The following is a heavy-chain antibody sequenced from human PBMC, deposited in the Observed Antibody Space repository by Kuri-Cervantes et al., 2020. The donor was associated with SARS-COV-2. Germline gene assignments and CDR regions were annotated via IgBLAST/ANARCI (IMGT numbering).Heavy chain of an antibody. CDR2: ISSSSSYI. J-gene: IGHJ4*02. Sequence: GGSLRLSCAASGFTFSSYSMNWVRQAPGKGLEWVSSISSSSSYIYYADSVKGRFTISRDNAKNSLYLQINSLRAEDTAVYYCARGETGLGNDYWGQGTLVTVSS. CDR3: ARGETGLGNDY. D-gene: IGHD1-1*01. V-gene: IGHV3-21*01. CDR1: GFTFSSYS.